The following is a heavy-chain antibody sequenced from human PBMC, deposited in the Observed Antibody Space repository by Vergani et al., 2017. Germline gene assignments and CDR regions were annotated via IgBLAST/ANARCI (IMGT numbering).Heavy chain of an antibody. J-gene: IGHJ4*02. CDR2: IYYSGST. V-gene: IGHV4-59*06. D-gene: IGHD5-18*01. CDR1: GFTFSSYA. CDR3: ARWIQLWPTHFDY. Sequence: VQLLESGGGLVQPGGSLRLSCAASGFTFSSYAMSWVRQAPGKGLEWIGYIYYSGSTYYNPSLKSRVTISVDTSKNQFSLKLSSVTGADTAVYYCARWIQLWPTHFDYWGQGTLVTVSS.